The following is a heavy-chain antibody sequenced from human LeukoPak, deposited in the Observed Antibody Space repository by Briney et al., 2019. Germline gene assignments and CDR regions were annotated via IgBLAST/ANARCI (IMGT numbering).Heavy chain of an antibody. Sequence: SETLSLTCAVSGGSISSSNWWSWVRPPPGKGLEWIGEIYHSGSTNYNPSLKSRVTISVDTSKNQFSLKLSSVTAADTAVYYWASAHPPKSHRFSEVVWGLDYWGQGTLVPVPS. J-gene: IGHJ4*02. CDR1: GGSISSSNW. D-gene: IGHD3-3*01. CDR2: IYHSGST. V-gene: IGHV4-4*02. CDR3: ASAHPPKSHRFSEVVWGLDY.